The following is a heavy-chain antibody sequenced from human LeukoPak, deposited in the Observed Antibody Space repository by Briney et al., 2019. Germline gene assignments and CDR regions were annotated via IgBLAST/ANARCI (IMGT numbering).Heavy chain of an antibody. D-gene: IGHD3-9*01. CDR3: ARVRGGPDRYDILTGYYFWSYYYYYMDV. J-gene: IGHJ6*03. V-gene: IGHV4-38-2*02. Sequence: SETLSLTCTVSGYSISSGYYWGWIRQPPGKGLEWIGSIYHSGSTYYNPSLKSRVTISVDTSKNQFSLKLSSVTAADTAVYYCARVRGGPDRYDILTGYYFWSYYYYYMDVWGKGTTVTVSS. CDR1: GYSISSGYY. CDR2: IYHSGST.